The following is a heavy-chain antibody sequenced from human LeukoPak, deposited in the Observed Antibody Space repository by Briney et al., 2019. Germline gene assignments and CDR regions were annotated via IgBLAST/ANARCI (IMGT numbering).Heavy chain of an antibody. V-gene: IGHV3-21*01. D-gene: IGHD2-2*01. CDR2: ISSSSSYI. CDR1: GFTFSSYS. J-gene: IGHJ3*02. Sequence: PGGSLRLSCAASGFTFSSYSMNWVRQAPGKGLEWVSSISSSSSYIYYADSVKGRFTISRDNAKNSLYLQMNSLRAEDTAVYYCAGDRIVVVPAAYMDDAFDIWGQGTMVTVSS. CDR3: AGDRIVVVPAAYMDDAFDI.